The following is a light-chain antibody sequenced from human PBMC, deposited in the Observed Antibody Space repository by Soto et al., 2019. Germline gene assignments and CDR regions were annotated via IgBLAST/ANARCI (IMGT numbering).Light chain of an antibody. V-gene: IGLV2-14*01. Sequence: QSALTQPASVSGSPGQSITISCTGTSSDVGDYNYVSWYQQHPGKAPKLMIFEVSNRPSGVSNRFSGSKSGNTASLTISGLQAEDEADYYCTSYTTSSRTYVFGTGTKVTVL. CDR3: TSYTTSSRTYV. CDR2: EVS. CDR1: SSDVGDYNY. J-gene: IGLJ1*01.